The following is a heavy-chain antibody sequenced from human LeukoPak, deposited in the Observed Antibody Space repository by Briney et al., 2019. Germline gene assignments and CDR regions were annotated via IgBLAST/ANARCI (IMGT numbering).Heavy chain of an antibody. CDR1: GGTFGSYA. CDR3: ARDNRAARPLSYYYYGMDV. J-gene: IGHJ6*02. V-gene: IGHV1-69*04. Sequence: ASVKVSCKASGGTFGSYAISWVRQAPGQGLEWMGRIIPIFGIANYAQKFQGRVTITADKSTSTAYMELSSLRSEDTAVYYCARDNRAARPLSYYYYGMDVWGQGATVTVSS. D-gene: IGHD6-6*01. CDR2: IIPIFGIA.